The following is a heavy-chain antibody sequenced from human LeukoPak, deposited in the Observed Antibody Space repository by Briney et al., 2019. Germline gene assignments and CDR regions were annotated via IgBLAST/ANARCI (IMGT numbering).Heavy chain of an antibody. CDR2: ISWDGATT. CDR3: TKDRGGIAAAGFDH. V-gene: IGHV3-43D*03. Sequence: GGSLRLSCAASRFTFDDYAMHWVRQSPGKGLEWVSLISWDGATTYYADSVKGRFTISRDNSKNSLYLQMNSLRTEDTALYYCTKDRGGIAAAGFDHWGQGTLVTVSS. CDR1: RFTFDDYA. D-gene: IGHD6-13*01. J-gene: IGHJ4*02.